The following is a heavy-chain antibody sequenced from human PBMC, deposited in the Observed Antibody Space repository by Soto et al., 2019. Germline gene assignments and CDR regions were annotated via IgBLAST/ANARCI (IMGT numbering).Heavy chain of an antibody. Sequence: EVQLLESGGGLVKPGGCLRLSCAASGFTFTSYSMNWVRQAPGKGLEWVSYISGSGDSIYYADSVKGRFTISRDKAENSLSLQMTSLTAEDTAIYYCARDRYDDYAGDFWGQGTLVTVAS. CDR1: GFTFTSYS. J-gene: IGHJ4*02. CDR2: ISGSGDSI. D-gene: IGHD4-17*01. V-gene: IGHV3-21*01. CDR3: ARDRYDDYAGDF.